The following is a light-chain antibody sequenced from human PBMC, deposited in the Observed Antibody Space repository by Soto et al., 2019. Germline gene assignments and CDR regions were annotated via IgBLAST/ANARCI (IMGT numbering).Light chain of an antibody. J-gene: IGLJ2*01. CDR3: SSYKSGATLV. Sequence: QSVLSQPASVSGSPGQSITISCTGTSSDVGGYKHVAWYQQYPGKAPKLIIFEVTDWPSGVSNRFSGSKSGNTASLSISGLQAEDEADYYCSSYKSGATLVFGGGTKLTVL. V-gene: IGLV2-14*01. CDR2: EVT. CDR1: SSDVGGYKH.